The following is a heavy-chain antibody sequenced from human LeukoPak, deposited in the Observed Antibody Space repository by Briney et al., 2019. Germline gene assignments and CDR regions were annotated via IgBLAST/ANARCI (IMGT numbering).Heavy chain of an antibody. Sequence: GEPLKISCKGIGYRFSTYWIGWVRQMPGKGLEWMGIMYPGDSDTRYSRSFQGQVTISADKSISTTYLQWSSLKASDTAIYYCAVVYSSGWAIDFWGQGTLVTVSS. CDR1: GYRFSTYW. D-gene: IGHD6-19*01. V-gene: IGHV5-51*01. CDR3: AVVYSSGWAIDF. CDR2: MYPGDSDT. J-gene: IGHJ4*01.